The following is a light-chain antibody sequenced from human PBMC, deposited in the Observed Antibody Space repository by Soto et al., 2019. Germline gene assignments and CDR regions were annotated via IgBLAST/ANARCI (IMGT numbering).Light chain of an antibody. CDR3: QHRSGVIT. CDR2: AAS. V-gene: IGKV3-11*01. Sequence: EIVLTQSPASLSLSPGERATLSCRASQSVAGHLAWYQQKPGQAPRLLFYAASTRATGIPAGFTGSGFWTSFTRTISSLEPEDFAVYYCQHRSGVITFGQVTRLEIK. CDR1: QSVAGH. J-gene: IGKJ5*01.